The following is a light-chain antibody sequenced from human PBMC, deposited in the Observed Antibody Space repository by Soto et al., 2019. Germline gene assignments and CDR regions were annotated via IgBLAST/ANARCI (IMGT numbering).Light chain of an antibody. V-gene: IGKV1-39*01. CDR2: AAS. CDR1: QSIISY. J-gene: IGKJ2*02. CDR3: QQTYSGPRT. Sequence: DIQMTQSPSSLSASVGDRVTITCRSSQSIISYLNWYQQKAGKAPQLLIYAASSLQSGVPARFSGGGSGTDFTLTISSLQPEDSAISYCQQTYSGPRTFGHGTKREIK.